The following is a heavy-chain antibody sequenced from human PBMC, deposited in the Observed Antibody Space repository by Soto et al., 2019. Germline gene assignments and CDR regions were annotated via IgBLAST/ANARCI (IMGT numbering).Heavy chain of an antibody. J-gene: IGHJ6*02. V-gene: IGHV3-73*02. D-gene: IGHD3-3*01. CDR1: GFTISGSA. Sequence: EVQLVESGGGLVQPGGSLKLSCAVSGFTISGSAMHWVRQASGKGLEWVGRIRSKANSYATAYAASVKGRFTISRDDSKNTAYLQMNSLKTEDTAVYYCTRPTYYDFGAGMDYYYGLDVWGPGTTVTVAS. CDR3: TRPTYYDFGAGMDYYYGLDV. CDR2: IRSKANSYAT.